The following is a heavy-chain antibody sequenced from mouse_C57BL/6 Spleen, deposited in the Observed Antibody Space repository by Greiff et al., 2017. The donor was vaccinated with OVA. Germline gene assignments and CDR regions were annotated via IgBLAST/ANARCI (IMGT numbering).Heavy chain of an antibody. J-gene: IGHJ4*01. D-gene: IGHD2-2*01. CDR2: SRNKANDYTT. V-gene: IGHV7-1*01. Sequence: EVKLVESGGGLVQSGRSLRLSCATSGFTFSDFYMEWVRQAPGKGLEWIAASRNKANDYTTEYSASVKGRFIVSRDTSQSILYLQMNALRAEDTAIYYCARDGGYDDAMDYWGQGTSVTVSS. CDR3: ARDGGYDDAMDY. CDR1: GFTFSDFY.